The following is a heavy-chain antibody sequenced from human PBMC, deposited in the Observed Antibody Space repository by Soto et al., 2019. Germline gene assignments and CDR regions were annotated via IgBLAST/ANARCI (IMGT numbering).Heavy chain of an antibody. J-gene: IGHJ5*02. Sequence: ASVKVSCKASGYTFTGYYMHWVRQAPGQGLEWMGWINPNSGGTNYAQKFQGWVTMTRDTSISTAYMELSGLRSDDTAVYYCARAGTPYYYGSGSYYNWFDPWGQGTLVTVSS. CDR3: ARAGTPYYYGSGSYYNWFDP. V-gene: IGHV1-2*04. CDR2: INPNSGGT. D-gene: IGHD3-10*01. CDR1: GYTFTGYY.